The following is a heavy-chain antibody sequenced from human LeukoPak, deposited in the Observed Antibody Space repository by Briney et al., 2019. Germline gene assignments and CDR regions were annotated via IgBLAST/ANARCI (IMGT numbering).Heavy chain of an antibody. Sequence: GGSLRLSCAASGFTFDDYAMHWVRQAPGKGLEWVANIKQDGSEKYYVDSVKGRFTISRDNAKNSLYLQMNSLRAEDTAVYYCARVGSGSYYKGDYWGQGTLVTVSS. V-gene: IGHV3-7*01. CDR2: IKQDGSEK. D-gene: IGHD3-10*01. CDR3: ARVGSGSYYKGDY. CDR1: GFTFDDYA. J-gene: IGHJ4*02.